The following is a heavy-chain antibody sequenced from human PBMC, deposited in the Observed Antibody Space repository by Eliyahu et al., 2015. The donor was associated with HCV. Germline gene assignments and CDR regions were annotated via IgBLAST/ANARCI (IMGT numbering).Heavy chain of an antibody. CDR3: TRAPKHPGYCSGGGCYFDN. J-gene: IGHJ4*02. V-gene: IGHV3-49*04. Sequence: EVQLVESGGGLVQPGRSLRLSCTASGFTFGDYAMSWVRQAPGKGLEWVGFIRSKAYGGTTEYAASVKDRFTISRDDSKSIAYLQMNRLKTEDTAVYYCTRAPKHPGYCSGGGCYFDNWGQGTLVTVSS. CDR1: GFTFGDYA. CDR2: IRSKAYGGTT. D-gene: IGHD2-15*01.